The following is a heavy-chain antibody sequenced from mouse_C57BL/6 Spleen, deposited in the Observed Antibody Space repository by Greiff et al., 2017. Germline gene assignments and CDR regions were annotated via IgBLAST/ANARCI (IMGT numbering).Heavy chain of an antibody. CDR3: ARSGYSNYEGTWFAY. Sequence: QVQLQQPGTELVKPGASVKLSCKASGYTFTSYWMHWVKQRPGQGLEWIGNINPSNGGTNYNEKFKSKATLTVDKSSSTAYMQLSSLTSEDAAVYYCARSGYSNYEGTWFAYWGQGTLVTVSA. CDR2: INPSNGGT. D-gene: IGHD2-5*01. J-gene: IGHJ3*01. V-gene: IGHV1-53*01. CDR1: GYTFTSYW.